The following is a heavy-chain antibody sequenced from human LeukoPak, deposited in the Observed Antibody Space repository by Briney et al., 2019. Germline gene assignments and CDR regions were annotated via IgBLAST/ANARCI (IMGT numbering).Heavy chain of an antibody. V-gene: IGHV4-39*07. CDR2: IYFSGNA. CDR1: GASIITRDYY. Sequence: SETLSLTCTVSGASIITRDYYWGWIRQPPGKGLEWIASIYFSGNAYYNPSLKSRVTISVDTSRNQFSLRLTSVTAADTAMYYCARDARDYGDYDYFDPWGQGTLVSVSS. D-gene: IGHD4-17*01. J-gene: IGHJ5*02. CDR3: ARDARDYGDYDYFDP.